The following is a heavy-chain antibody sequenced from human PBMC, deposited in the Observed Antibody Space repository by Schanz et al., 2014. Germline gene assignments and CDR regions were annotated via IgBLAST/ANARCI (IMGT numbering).Heavy chain of an antibody. CDR2: ISSGSSYA. V-gene: IGHV3-21*05. D-gene: IGHD1-1*01. CDR3: ARGTDWNLHY. J-gene: IGHJ4*02. Sequence: EVQLVESGGGVVQPGGSLRLSCAASGFTFSSYGMHWVRQAPGKGLEWVSDISSGSSYANYADSVKGRFTVSRDSGQNSLYLQMNSLRAGDTAVYYCARGTDWNLHYWGQGALVTVSS. CDR1: GFTFSSYG.